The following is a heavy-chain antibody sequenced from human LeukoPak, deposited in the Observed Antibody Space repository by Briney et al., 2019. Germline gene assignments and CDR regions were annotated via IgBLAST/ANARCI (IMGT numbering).Heavy chain of an antibody. CDR3: VRGWSTVSYYFQY. V-gene: IGHV3-23*01. Sequence: GGSLRLSCGVSVFPFHIYSMSWVRQAPGKGLEGGSGISGDGGTKSNADSVKRRFTISRDYSQNTLYLQLNSLNAEDTAVYYCVRGWSTVSYYFQYCGQGTLVTVSS. CDR2: ISGDGGTK. J-gene: IGHJ4*02. CDR1: VFPFHIYS. D-gene: IGHD3-3*01.